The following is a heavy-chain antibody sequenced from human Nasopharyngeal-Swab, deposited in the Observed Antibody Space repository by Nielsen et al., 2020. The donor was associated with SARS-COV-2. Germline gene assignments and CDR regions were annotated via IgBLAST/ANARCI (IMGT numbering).Heavy chain of an antibody. V-gene: IGHV4-30-4*01. D-gene: IGHD3-9*01. Sequence: RQAPGKGLEWCGYIYYSGSTYYNPSLRSRVAISVDTSKNQFSLKLSSVTAADTAVYYCARAHYYDILPGYFLPGMGVMDVWGKGTTVTVSS. J-gene: IGHJ6*03. CDR3: ARAHYYDILPGYFLPGMGVMDV. CDR2: IYYSGST.